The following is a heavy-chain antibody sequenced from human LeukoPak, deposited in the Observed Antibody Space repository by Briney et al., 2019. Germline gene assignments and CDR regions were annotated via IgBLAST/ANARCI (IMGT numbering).Heavy chain of an antibody. D-gene: IGHD3-10*01. V-gene: IGHV3-30-3*01. CDR3: ARDLNSRGYGSGSYLYY. CDR2: ISFDGSNK. Sequence: QTGGSLRLSCAASGFTFSSCAMHWVRQAPGKGLEWVAVISFDGSNKYYADSVKGRFTISRDNSKNTLYLQMNSLRAEDTAVFYCARDLNSRGYGSGSYLYYWGQGTLVTVSS. J-gene: IGHJ4*02. CDR1: GFTFSSCA.